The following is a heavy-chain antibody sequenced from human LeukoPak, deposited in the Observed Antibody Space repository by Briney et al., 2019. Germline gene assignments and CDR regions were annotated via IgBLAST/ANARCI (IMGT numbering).Heavy chain of an antibody. Sequence: GGSLRLPCAASGFTFSDYYMSWIRQAPGKGLEWVSYISSSSSYTNYADSVKGRFTISRDNAKNSLYPQMNSLRAEDTAVYYCARDFRIAAAYFDYWGQGTLVTVSS. CDR2: ISSSSSYT. V-gene: IGHV3-11*05. J-gene: IGHJ4*02. CDR1: GFTFSDYY. D-gene: IGHD6-13*01. CDR3: ARDFRIAAAYFDY.